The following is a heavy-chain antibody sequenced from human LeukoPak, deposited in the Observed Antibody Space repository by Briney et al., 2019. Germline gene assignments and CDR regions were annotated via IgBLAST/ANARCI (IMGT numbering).Heavy chain of an antibody. J-gene: IGHJ4*02. CDR2: IYYAGNT. CDR3: ARGRILAARYYFDY. D-gene: IGHD5-12*01. V-gene: IGHV4-59*08. Sequence: SETLSLTCTVSGGSITNYYWSWIRQSPGKGLEYVGYIYYAGNTNYNPSLNSRVTISVDTSKKQFSLKLNSVTAADTAVYYCARGRILAARYYFDYWGPGTLVAVSS. CDR1: GGSITNYY.